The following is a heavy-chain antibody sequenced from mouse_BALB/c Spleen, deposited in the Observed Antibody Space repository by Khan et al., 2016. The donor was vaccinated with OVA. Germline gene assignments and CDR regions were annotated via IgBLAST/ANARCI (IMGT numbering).Heavy chain of an antibody. CDR1: GFSLTNYG. CDR3: PRQPYYHYNIMDY. Sequence: QGQRKEEGPGLVAPSQSLSITCTISGFSLTNYGVHWVRQPPGKGLEWLVVIWHDGSTTYNSALKSRLTISKDNSKSQVFLKMNSLQTDDTAMYFSPRQPYYHYNIMDYWGQGTSVTVSS. V-gene: IGHV2-6-1*01. J-gene: IGHJ4*01. CDR2: IWHDGST. D-gene: IGHD1-1*02.